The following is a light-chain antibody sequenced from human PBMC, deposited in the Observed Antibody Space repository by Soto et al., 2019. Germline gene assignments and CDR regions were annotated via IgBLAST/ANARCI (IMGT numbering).Light chain of an antibody. V-gene: IGKV1-5*01. J-gene: IGKJ2*01. CDR2: DAS. Sequence: DIPMTQSPSTLSASVGDRVTITCRASQSISSWLAWYQQKPGKAPKLLIYDASSLESGVPSRFSGSRSGTEFTLTISSLQPDDFATYYCQQYNSYSQTFGQGTKLEIK. CDR1: QSISSW. CDR3: QQYNSYSQT.